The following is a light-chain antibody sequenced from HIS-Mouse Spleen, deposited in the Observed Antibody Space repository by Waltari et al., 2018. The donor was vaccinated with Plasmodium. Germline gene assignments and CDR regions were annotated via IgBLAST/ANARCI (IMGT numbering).Light chain of an antibody. CDR2: DVS. J-gene: IGLJ2*01. CDR3: SSYTSSSTLV. V-gene: IGLV2-14*03. Sequence: QSALTQPASVSGSPGQSITIPCTGTSSALGGYNYVSWYQQHPGKPPKLMIYDVSNRPSGVSNRFSGSKSGNTASLTISGLQAEDEADYYCSSYTSSSTLVFGGGTKLTVL. CDR1: SSALGGYNY.